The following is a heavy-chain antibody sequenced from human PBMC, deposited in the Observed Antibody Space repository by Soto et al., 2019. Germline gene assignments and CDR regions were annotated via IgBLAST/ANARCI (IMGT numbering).Heavy chain of an antibody. J-gene: IGHJ4*02. D-gene: IGHD3-22*01. Sequence: PGGSLRLSCAVSGFTFSNAWMNWVRQAPGKGLEWVGRIKSKTDGGTTDYAAPVKGRFTISRDDSKNTLYLQMNSLKTEDTAVYYCTDYYDSSGYPGYWGQGTLVTVSS. CDR2: IKSKTDGGTT. CDR3: TDYYDSSGYPGY. CDR1: GFTFSNAW. V-gene: IGHV3-15*07.